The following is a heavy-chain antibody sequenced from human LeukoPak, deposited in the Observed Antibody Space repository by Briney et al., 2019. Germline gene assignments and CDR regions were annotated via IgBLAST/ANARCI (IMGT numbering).Heavy chain of an antibody. CDR3: VRDDGVPDCYGSGSYYPNWFDP. CDR1: GYTFTGYY. D-gene: IGHD3-10*01. Sequence: GASVKVSCKASGYTFTGYYMHWVRQAPGQGLEWMGWINPNSGGTDYAQKFPGRVTMTRDTSISTAYMELRRLRSDDTAVYYCVRDDGVPDCYGSGSYYPNWFDPWGQGILVTVSS. J-gene: IGHJ5*02. CDR2: INPNSGGT. V-gene: IGHV1-2*02.